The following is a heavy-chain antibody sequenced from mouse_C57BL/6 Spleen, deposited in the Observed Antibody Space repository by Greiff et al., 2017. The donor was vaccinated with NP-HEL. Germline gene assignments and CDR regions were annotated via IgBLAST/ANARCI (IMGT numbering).Heavy chain of an antibody. CDR2: IDPENGDT. CDR3: TTGGYGNYAWFAY. V-gene: IGHV14-4*01. J-gene: IGHJ3*01. CDR1: GFNIKDDY. D-gene: IGHD2-1*01. Sequence: VQLQQSGAELVRPGASVKLSCTASGFNIKDDYMHWVKQRPEQGLEWIGWIDPENGDTEYASKFQGKATITADTSSNTAYLQLSSLTSEDTAVYYCTTGGYGNYAWFAYWGQGTLVTVSA.